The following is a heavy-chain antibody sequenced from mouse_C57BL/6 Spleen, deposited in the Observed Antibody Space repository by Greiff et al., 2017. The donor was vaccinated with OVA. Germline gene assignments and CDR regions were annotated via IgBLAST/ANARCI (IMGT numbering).Heavy chain of an antibody. J-gene: IGHJ1*03. CDR3: ARGYDGSPGYFDV. V-gene: IGHV1-69*01. CDR2: IDPSDSYT. CDR1: GYTFTSYW. Sequence: QVQLKQPGAELVMPGASVKLSCKASGYTFTSYWMHWVKQRPGQGLEWIGEIDPSDSYTNYNQKFQGKSTLTVDKSSSTAYMQLSSLTSEDSAVYYCARGYDGSPGYFDVWGTGTTVTVSS. D-gene: IGHD1-1*01.